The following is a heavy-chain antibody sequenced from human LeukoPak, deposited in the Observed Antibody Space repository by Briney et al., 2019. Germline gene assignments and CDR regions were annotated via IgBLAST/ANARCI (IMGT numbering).Heavy chain of an antibody. CDR3: ARALDRTIDY. D-gene: IGHD1-14*01. Sequence: GESPKISCEGSGYSFTNYWIGWVRQMPGKGLDWMGIIYPGDSDTRYSPSFQGQVTISADKSISTAYLQWSSLKASDTAMYYCARALDRTIDYWGQGTLVTVSA. CDR2: IYPGDSDT. J-gene: IGHJ4*02. V-gene: IGHV5-51*01. CDR1: GYSFTNYW.